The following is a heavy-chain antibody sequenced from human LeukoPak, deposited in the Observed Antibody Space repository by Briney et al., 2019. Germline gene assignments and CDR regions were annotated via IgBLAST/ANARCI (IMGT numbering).Heavy chain of an antibody. CDR2: ISYDGSNK. J-gene: IGHJ4*02. Sequence: GGSLRLSCAASGLTFSSYGMHWVRQAPGKGLEWVAVISYDGSNKYYADSVKSRFTISRDNSKNTLYLQMNSLRAEDTAVYYCAKDLMTTLFWNDYWGQGTLVTVSS. D-gene: IGHD3-16*01. CDR1: GLTFSSYG. CDR3: AKDLMTTLFWNDY. V-gene: IGHV3-30*18.